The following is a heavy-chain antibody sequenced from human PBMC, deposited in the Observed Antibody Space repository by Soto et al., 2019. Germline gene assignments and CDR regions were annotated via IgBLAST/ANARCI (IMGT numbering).Heavy chain of an antibody. CDR1: GYSISSGYY. CDR3: ARVHYYGSGSYQPYPYFDY. J-gene: IGHJ4*02. V-gene: IGHV4-38-2*01. D-gene: IGHD3-10*01. CDR2: IYHSGSA. Sequence: SETLSLTCAVSGYSISSGYYWGWIRQPPGKGLEWIGSIYHSGSAYYNPSLKSRVTISVDTSKNQFPLKLSSVTAADTAVYYCARVHYYGSGSYQPYPYFDYWGQGTLVTVSS.